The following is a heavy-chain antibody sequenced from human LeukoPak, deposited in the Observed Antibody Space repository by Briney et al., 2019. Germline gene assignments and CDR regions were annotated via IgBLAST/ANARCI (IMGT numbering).Heavy chain of an antibody. Sequence: GGSLRLSCAASGFTFSSYDIHWVRQAPGKGLEWVAFIRCDGSNKYYADSVRGRFTISRDNSKNTLYLHMNSLRAEDTAVYFCAKGSKAVLFTRDHYMDVWGKGTTVTISS. CDR1: GFTFSSYD. CDR3: AKGSKAVLFTRDHYMDV. J-gene: IGHJ6*03. V-gene: IGHV3-30*02. D-gene: IGHD6-19*01. CDR2: IRCDGSNK.